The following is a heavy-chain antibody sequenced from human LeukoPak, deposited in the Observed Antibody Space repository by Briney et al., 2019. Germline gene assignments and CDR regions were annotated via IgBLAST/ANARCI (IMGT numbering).Heavy chain of an antibody. J-gene: IGHJ5*02. D-gene: IGHD3-10*01. CDR3: ATITMVRGVPGWFDP. Sequence: SETLSLTCTVSGGSISSYYWSWIRQPAGKGLEWIGRIYTSGSTNYNPSLKSRVTMSVDTSKNQFSLKLSSVTAADTAVYYCATITMVRGVPGWFDPWGQGTLVTVSS. V-gene: IGHV4-4*07. CDR2: IYTSGST. CDR1: GGSISSYY.